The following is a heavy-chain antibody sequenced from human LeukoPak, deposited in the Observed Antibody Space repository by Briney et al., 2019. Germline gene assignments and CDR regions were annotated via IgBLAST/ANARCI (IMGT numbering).Heavy chain of an antibody. CDR3: ARIRGYTYGYEVDYYYYMDV. CDR2: IASSASTI. CDR1: GFTFSDNY. V-gene: IGHV3-11*01. Sequence: KPGGSLRLSSAASGFTFSDNYMSWVPQAPGKGLEWISSIASSASTIYYTDPVKVRFTFDRDNAKNSLYLQMNSLRAEDTAVYYCARIRGYTYGYEVDYYYYMDVWGKGTTVTVSS. D-gene: IGHD5-18*01. J-gene: IGHJ6*03.